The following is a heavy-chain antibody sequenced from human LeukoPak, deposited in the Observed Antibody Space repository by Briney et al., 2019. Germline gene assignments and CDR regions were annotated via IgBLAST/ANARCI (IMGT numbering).Heavy chain of an antibody. V-gene: IGHV3-48*04. J-gene: IGHJ4*02. CDR2: ISSSSSTI. Sequence: GGSLRLSCAASGFTFSSYSMNWVRQAPGKGLEWVSYISSSSSTIYYADSVKGRFTISRDNAKNSLYLQMNSLRAEDTAVYYCAKSPGYYDSSGYYNKYYFDYWGQGTLVTVSS. CDR1: GFTFSSYS. D-gene: IGHD3-22*01. CDR3: AKSPGYYDSSGYYNKYYFDY.